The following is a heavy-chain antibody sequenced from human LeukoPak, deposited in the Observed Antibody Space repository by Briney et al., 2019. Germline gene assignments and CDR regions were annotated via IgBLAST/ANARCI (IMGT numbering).Heavy chain of an antibody. J-gene: IGHJ6*03. CDR3: ARAGRSSTKYYYYMDV. CDR1: GGSISSSSYY. CDR2: IYYSGST. D-gene: IGHD2-2*01. V-gene: IGHV4-39*07. Sequence: SETLSLTCTVSGGSISSSSYYWGWIRQPPGKGLEWVESIYYSGSTYYNPSLKSRVTISVDTSKNQFSLKLSSVTAADTAVYYCARAGRSSTKYYYYMDVWGKGTTVTVSS.